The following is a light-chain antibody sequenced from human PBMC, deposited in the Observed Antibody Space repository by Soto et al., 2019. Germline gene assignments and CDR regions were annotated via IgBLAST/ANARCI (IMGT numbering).Light chain of an antibody. CDR3: NSYTSSSTWM. CDR2: EVS. J-gene: IGLJ3*02. Sequence: QSALTQPASVSGSPGQSITISCTGTSSDVGGYDYVSWYQQHPGKAPKLMIYEVSNRPSGVTNRFSGSKSGNTASLTISGLQAEDEADYYCNSYTSSSTWMFGGGTTVAVL. CDR1: SSDVGGYDY. V-gene: IGLV2-14*01.